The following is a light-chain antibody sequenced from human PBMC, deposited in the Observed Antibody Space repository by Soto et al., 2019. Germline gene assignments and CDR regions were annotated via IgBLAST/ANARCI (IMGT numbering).Light chain of an antibody. CDR1: QSVSSY. Sequence: DIVLTQSPANQSLSPGERATLSCRASQSVSSYLAWYQQKPGQAPRLLIYDASNRATGIPARFSGSGSGTDFTLTIGSLEPEDSAVYYCQQRRNWPLTFGGGTKVEIK. V-gene: IGKV3-11*01. J-gene: IGKJ4*01. CDR2: DAS. CDR3: QQRRNWPLT.